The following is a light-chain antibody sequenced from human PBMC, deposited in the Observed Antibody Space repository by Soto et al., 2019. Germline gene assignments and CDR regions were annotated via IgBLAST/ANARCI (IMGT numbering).Light chain of an antibody. CDR2: DVS. CDR3: CSYAGRYIFV. Sequence: QSALTQPRSVSGSPGQSVTISCTGTSSDVGGYNYVSWYQQHPGKAPKLMIYDVSKRPSGVPDRFSGSKSDNTASLTISGLQAEDEADYYCCSYAGRYIFVFGTGTKVTVL. V-gene: IGLV2-11*01. CDR1: SSDVGGYNY. J-gene: IGLJ1*01.